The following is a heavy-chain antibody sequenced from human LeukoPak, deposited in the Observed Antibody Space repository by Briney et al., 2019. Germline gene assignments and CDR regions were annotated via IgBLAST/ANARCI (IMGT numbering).Heavy chain of an antibody. J-gene: IGHJ4*02. CDR3: ARGEGGATPFDY. Sequence: NSSQTLSLTCTVSGGSISSGGYYWSWIRQHPGKRLEWIGYIYYSGSTYYNPSLKSRVTISVDTSKNQFSLKLSSVTAADTAVYYCARGEGGATPFDYWGQGTLVTVSS. V-gene: IGHV4-31*03. CDR1: GGSISSGGYY. D-gene: IGHD1-26*01. CDR2: IYYSGST.